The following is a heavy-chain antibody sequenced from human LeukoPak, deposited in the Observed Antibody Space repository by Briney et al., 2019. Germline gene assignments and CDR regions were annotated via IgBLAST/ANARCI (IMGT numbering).Heavy chain of an antibody. J-gene: IGHJ4*02. CDR3: ARVPSVTTPGRYFDY. CDR1: GYTFTSYY. CDR2: INPSGGST. D-gene: IGHD4-17*01. Sequence: VSVKVACKASGYTFTSYYMHWVRQAPGQGLEWMGIINPSGGSTSYAQKFQGRVTMTRDTSTSTVYMELSSLRSEDTAVYYCARVPSVTTPGRYFDYWGQGTLVTVSS. V-gene: IGHV1-46*01.